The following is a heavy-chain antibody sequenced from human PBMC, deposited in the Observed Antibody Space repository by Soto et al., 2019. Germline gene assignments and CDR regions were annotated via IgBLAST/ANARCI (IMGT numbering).Heavy chain of an antibody. CDR3: ARCSTIAVADNWFDP. V-gene: IGHV4-4*02. Sequence: ASETLSLTCAVSGGSTSSSNWWSWVRQPPGKGLEWIGEIYHSGSTNYNPSLKSRVTISVDKSKNQFSLELSSVTAADTAVYYCARCSTIAVADNWFDPWGQGTLVTVSS. CDR2: IYHSGST. D-gene: IGHD6-19*01. J-gene: IGHJ5*02. CDR1: GGSTSSSNW.